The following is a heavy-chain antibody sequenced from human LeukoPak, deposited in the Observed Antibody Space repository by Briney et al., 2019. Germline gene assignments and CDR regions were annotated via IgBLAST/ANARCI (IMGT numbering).Heavy chain of an antibody. CDR2: IKSNIAGGTT. CDR1: GFTFSNAW. J-gene: IGHJ4*02. V-gene: IGHV3-15*01. CDR3: TTVNYGLYYFDF. Sequence: TGGSLRLSCAVSGFTFSNAWMSWVRQAPGKGLEWVGRIKSNIAGGTTDYAAPVKGRFTISRDDSKNTLYLQMNSLKIEDSALYYCTTVNYGLYYFDFWDQGTLVTVSS. D-gene: IGHD4-17*01.